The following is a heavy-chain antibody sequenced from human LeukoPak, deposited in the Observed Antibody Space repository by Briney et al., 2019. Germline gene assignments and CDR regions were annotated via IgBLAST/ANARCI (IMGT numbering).Heavy chain of an antibody. Sequence: PGGSLRLSCAASGFTFGNYAMHWVRQPPGKGLEWVSLIPSGGFYEYYADSVKGRFTISRDDSGNTLYLQLNSLRPEDTAVYYCARDSTYYYESGSSGPHYFDNWGQGTLVTVSS. CDR2: IPSGGFYE. CDR3: ARDSTYYYESGSSGPHYFDN. V-gene: IGHV3-30-3*01. D-gene: IGHD3-10*01. CDR1: GFTFGNYA. J-gene: IGHJ4*02.